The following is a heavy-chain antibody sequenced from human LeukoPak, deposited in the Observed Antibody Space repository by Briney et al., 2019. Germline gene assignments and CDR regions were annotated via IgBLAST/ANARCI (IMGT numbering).Heavy chain of an antibody. V-gene: IGHV4-30-2*01. J-gene: IGHJ5*02. Sequence: SQTLSLTCTVSGGSISSGGYYWSWIRQPPGKGLEWIGEINHSGSTNYNPSLKSRVTISVDTSKNQFSLKLSSVTAADTAVYYCTRGSEDVVVPDNWFDPWGQGTLVTVSS. CDR3: TRGSEDVVVPDNWFDP. CDR1: GGSISSGGYY. CDR2: INHSGST. D-gene: IGHD2-2*01.